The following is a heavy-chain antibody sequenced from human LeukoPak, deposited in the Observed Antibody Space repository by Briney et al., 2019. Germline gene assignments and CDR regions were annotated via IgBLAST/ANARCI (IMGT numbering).Heavy chain of an antibody. J-gene: IGHJ4*02. V-gene: IGHV1-69*04. Sequence: GASVKVSCKASGYTFTSYAISWVRQAPGQGLEWMGRIIPILGIANYAQKFQGRVTITADKSTSTAYMELSSLRSEDTAVYYCARHRAYYYDSSDEYYFDYWGQGTLVAVSS. CDR3: ARHRAYYYDSSDEYYFDY. D-gene: IGHD3-22*01. CDR2: IIPILGIA. CDR1: GYTFTSYA.